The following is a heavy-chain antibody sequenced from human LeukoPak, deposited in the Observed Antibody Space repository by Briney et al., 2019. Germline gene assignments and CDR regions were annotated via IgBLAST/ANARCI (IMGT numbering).Heavy chain of an antibody. Sequence: GASVKVSCKASGYTFTGYYMHWVRQAPGQGLEWMGWINPNSGGTNYAQKFQGRVTMTRDTSISTAYMELSRLRSDDTAVYYCAREGVRAARACNWFDPWGQGTLVTVSS. D-gene: IGHD6-6*01. CDR1: GYTFTGYY. V-gene: IGHV1-2*02. CDR2: INPNSGGT. J-gene: IGHJ5*02. CDR3: AREGVRAARACNWFDP.